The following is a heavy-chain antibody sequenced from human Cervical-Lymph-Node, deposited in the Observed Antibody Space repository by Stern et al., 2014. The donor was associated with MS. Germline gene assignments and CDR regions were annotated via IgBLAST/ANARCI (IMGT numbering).Heavy chain of an antibody. CDR2: IDWDGDK. CDR3: ARIRGTARLIDY. J-gene: IGHJ4*02. V-gene: IGHV2-70*01. Sequence: QVTLKESGPALVKPTQTLTLTCTFSGFSLTTGGMCVTWIRQPPGKAPEWLGLIDWDGDKSYRTPRRARLTIAKDTSKNQVVLTMTNMDPVDTATYYCARIRGTARLIDYWGQGTLVTVSS. CDR1: GFSLTTGGMC. D-gene: IGHD6-6*01.